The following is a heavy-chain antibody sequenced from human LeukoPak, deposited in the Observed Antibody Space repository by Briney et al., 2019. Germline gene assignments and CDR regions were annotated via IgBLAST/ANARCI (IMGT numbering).Heavy chain of an antibody. J-gene: IGHJ4*02. CDR1: GGSISSSSYY. CDR3: ARLRSLLWFGELND. CDR2: IYYSGST. D-gene: IGHD3-10*01. Sequence: KPSETLSLTCTVSGGSISSSSYYWGWIRQPPGKGLEWIGSIYYSGSTCYNPSLKSRVTISVDTSKNQFSLKLSSVTAADTAVYYCARLRSLLWFGELNDWGQGTLVTVSS. V-gene: IGHV4-39*01.